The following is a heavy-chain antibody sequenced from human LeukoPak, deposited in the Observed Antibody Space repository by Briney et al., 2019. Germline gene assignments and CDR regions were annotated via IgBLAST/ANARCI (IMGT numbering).Heavy chain of an antibody. Sequence: PSETLSLTCTVSGGSISSSSYYWGWIRQPPGKGLEWIGSIYYSGSTYYNPSLKSRVTISVDTSKNQFSLKLSSVTAADTAVYYCARHDASGYYYVPPPGVDYWGQGTLVTVSS. CDR3: ARHDASGYYYVPPPGVDY. D-gene: IGHD3-22*01. CDR1: GGSISSSSYY. CDR2: IYYSGST. V-gene: IGHV4-39*01. J-gene: IGHJ4*02.